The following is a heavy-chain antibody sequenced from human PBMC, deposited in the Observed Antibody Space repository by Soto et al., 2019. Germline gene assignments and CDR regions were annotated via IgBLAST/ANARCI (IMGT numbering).Heavy chain of an antibody. Sequence: QVQLVQSGAEVKKPGASVKVSCKTSGYTFTSYDINWVRQATGQGLEGMGWMNPNTGNTGYAQNFQGRVTLTRDTPISPAYMELSSLRSQDTAVYYCVTTAFASSGWGQGTLVTVSS. CDR3: VTTAFASSG. CDR2: MNPNTGNT. V-gene: IGHV1-8*01. J-gene: IGHJ4*02. D-gene: IGHD3-22*01. CDR1: GYTFTSYD.